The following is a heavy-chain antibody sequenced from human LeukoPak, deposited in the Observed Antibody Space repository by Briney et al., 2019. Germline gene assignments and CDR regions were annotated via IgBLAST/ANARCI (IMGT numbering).Heavy chain of an antibody. Sequence: GGSLRLSCAASGFPFNSFAMNWVRQAPGKGLEWVSNLTNSDGSSHYADFVKGRFTISRDNSKNTLHLQMNSLRAEDTAVYYCAKSLGVGGYTRYKGFDQWGQGTLVTVSS. CDR1: GFPFNSFA. D-gene: IGHD3-16*02. CDR3: AKSLGVGGYTRYKGFDQ. V-gene: IGHV3-23*01. CDR2: LTNSDGSS. J-gene: IGHJ4*02.